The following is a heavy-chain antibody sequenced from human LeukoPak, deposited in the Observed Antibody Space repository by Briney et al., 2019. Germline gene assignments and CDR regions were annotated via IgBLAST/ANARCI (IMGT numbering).Heavy chain of an antibody. Sequence: ASVKVSCKASGYTFTGYYMHWVRQAPGQGLEWRGWINPNSGGTNYAQKFQGRVTMTRDTSISTAYMELSRLRSDDTAVYYCARAGYYGSGSYSHNWFDPWGQGTLVTVSS. V-gene: IGHV1-2*02. CDR3: ARAGYYGSGSYSHNWFDP. J-gene: IGHJ5*02. D-gene: IGHD3-10*01. CDR2: INPNSGGT. CDR1: GYTFTGYY.